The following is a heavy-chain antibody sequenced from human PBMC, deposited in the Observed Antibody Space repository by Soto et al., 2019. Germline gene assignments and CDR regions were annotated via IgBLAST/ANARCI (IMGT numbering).Heavy chain of an antibody. CDR3: ARDDVLFDGGRGYGIPLDF. CDR1: GFTVSSKY. V-gene: IGHV3-66*01. J-gene: IGHJ6*04. D-gene: IGHD2-15*01. Sequence: PGGSLRLSCAASGFTVSSKYMTWVRQAPGKGQERVSLIQSGGTTYYADSVKGRFTISRDTSENTLHLQMDSLRVEDTAVYYCARDDVLFDGGRGYGIPLDFWGKGTTVIVSS. CDR2: IQSGGTT.